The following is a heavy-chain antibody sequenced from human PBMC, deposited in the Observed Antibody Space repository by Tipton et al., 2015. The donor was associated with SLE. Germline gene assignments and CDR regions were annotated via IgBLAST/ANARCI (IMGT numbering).Heavy chain of an antibody. CDR2: IYYSGST. CDR1: GGSICSSGYY. V-gene: IGHV4-61*05. Sequence: TLSLTCSVSGGSICSSGYYWTWIRQPPGKGPEWIGYIYYSGSTNYNPSLKSRVTISVDTSKNQFSLKLTSVTAADTAVYYCARRMVQGGDALDIWGLGTLVTVSS. J-gene: IGHJ3*02. CDR3: ARRMVQGGDALDI. D-gene: IGHD3-10*01.